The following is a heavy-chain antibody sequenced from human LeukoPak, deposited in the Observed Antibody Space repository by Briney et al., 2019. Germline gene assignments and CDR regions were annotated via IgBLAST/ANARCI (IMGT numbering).Heavy chain of an antibody. D-gene: IGHD6-19*01. J-gene: IGHJ3*02. CDR3: ASQQWLVSTFDI. Sequence: GGSLRLSCAASGFTFSSYWMHWVRQAPGKGLVWVSRINSDGSSTSCADSVKGRFTISRDNVKNTLYLQMNSLRAEDTAVYYCASQQWLVSTFDIWGQGTMVTVSS. CDR1: GFTFSSYW. CDR2: INSDGSST. V-gene: IGHV3-74*01.